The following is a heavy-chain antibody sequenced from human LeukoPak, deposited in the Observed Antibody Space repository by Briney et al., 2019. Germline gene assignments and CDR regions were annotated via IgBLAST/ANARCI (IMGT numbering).Heavy chain of an antibody. CDR3: ATDTIFGVVNDY. CDR2: INPNSGGA. J-gene: IGHJ4*02. V-gene: IGHV1-2*02. D-gene: IGHD3-3*01. Sequence: ASVKVSCKASGCTFTGYYMHWVRQAPGQGLEWMGWINPNSGGANYAQKFQGRVTMTRDTSSSTAYMELSRLRSDDTAVYYCATDTIFGVVNDYWGQGTLVTVSS. CDR1: GCTFTGYY.